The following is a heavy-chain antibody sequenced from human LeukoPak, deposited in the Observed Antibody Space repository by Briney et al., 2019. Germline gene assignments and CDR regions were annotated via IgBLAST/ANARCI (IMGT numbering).Heavy chain of an antibody. CDR1: GFIVSGDF. V-gene: IGHV3-53*01. CDR3: ARNSGSFYVPPDY. D-gene: IGHD1-26*01. J-gene: IGHJ4*02. CDR2: IYSDGST. Sequence: GGSLRLSCAASGFIVSGDFMSWVRQAPGKGLEWVSVIYSDGSTYYADFVEGRFTISRDNSKNTLYLQMNGLRAEDTAVYYCARNSGSFYVPPDYWGQGTLITVSS.